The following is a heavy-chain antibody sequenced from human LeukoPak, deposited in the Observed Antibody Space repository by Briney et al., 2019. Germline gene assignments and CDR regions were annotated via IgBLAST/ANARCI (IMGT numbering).Heavy chain of an antibody. D-gene: IGHD2-15*01. J-gene: IGHJ3*02. CDR2: MNPNSGNT. V-gene: IGHV1-8*01. CDR1: GYTFTSYD. Sequence: ASVKVSCKASGYTFTSYDINWARQATGQGLEWMGWMNPNSGNTGYAQKFQGRVTMTRNTSISTAYMELSSLRSEDTAVYYCAGSPLVVVAAIRPSDAFDIWGQGTMVTVSS. CDR3: AGSPLVVVAAIRPSDAFDI.